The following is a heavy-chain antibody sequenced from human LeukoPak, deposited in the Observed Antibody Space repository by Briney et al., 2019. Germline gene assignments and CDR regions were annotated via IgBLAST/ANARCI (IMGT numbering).Heavy chain of an antibody. CDR1: GGSFRPYY. Sequence: SETLSLTCTVSGGSFRPYYWSWIRQPPGKGLEWVGYIFYSGSHKYNAYSPTLKSRVTISMDTSKSEFSLRLSSVTAADTAVYYCARAHSYSGYAEADYWGQGTLVTVSS. CDR2: IFYSGSH. J-gene: IGHJ4*02. D-gene: IGHD5-12*01. V-gene: IGHV4-59*01. CDR3: ARAHSYSGYAEADY.